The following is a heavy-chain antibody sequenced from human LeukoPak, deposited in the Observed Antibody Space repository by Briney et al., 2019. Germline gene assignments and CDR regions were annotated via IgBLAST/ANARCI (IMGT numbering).Heavy chain of an antibody. CDR3: ARAFPVADGMGYFFDF. CDR1: GFTFSNYA. V-gene: IGHV3-30*03. Sequence: GRSLRLSCAASGFTFSNYAIHWVRQSPGKGLEWVAVISYDGNSKYDADSVKGRFTISRDNYKNTLYLQMNSLRAEDTAMFYCARAFPVADGMGYFFDFWGQGTLVTVSS. D-gene: IGHD5-24*01. CDR2: ISYDGNSK. J-gene: IGHJ4*02.